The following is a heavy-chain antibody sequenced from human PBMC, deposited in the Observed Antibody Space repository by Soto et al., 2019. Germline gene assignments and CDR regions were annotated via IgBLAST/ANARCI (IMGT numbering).Heavy chain of an antibody. V-gene: IGHV4-59*08. D-gene: IGHD6-19*01. Sequence: SETLSLTCTVSGGSISSYYWSWIRQPPGKGLEWIGYIYYSGSTNYNPSLKSRVTISVDTSKNQFSLKLSSVTAADTAVYYCAGGRGWTTEYWGQGTLVTVSS. CDR1: GGSISSYY. J-gene: IGHJ4*02. CDR3: AGGRGWTTEY. CDR2: IYYSGST.